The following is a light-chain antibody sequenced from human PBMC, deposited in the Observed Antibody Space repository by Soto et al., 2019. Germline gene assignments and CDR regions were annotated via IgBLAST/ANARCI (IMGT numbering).Light chain of an antibody. CDR3: QSYNDWPFA. J-gene: IGKJ2*01. CDR2: GVS. V-gene: IGKV3-15*01. CDR1: ESLFGF. Sequence: EIVLTQSPATLSVSPGDRVTLSCRASESLFGFLAWYQQKPGQAPRLLIYGVSTRATGIPARFSGGGSATDFTLTISSLQSEDSTVDFCQSYNDWPFASGLGTRLE.